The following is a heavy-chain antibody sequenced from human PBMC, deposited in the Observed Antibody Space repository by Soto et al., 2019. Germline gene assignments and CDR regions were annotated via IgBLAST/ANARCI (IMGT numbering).Heavy chain of an antibody. V-gene: IGHV3-53*04. D-gene: IGHD3-16*01. CDR1: GFTVSSNY. Sequence: GGSLRLSCAASGFTVSSNYMSWVRQAPGKGLEWVSVIYTGGSTYYAESVKARFTISRHNSKNTLYLQMNSLRAEDTAVYYCARALESLGGAFDIWGQGTMVTVSS. CDR2: IYTGGST. CDR3: ARALESLGGAFDI. J-gene: IGHJ3*02.